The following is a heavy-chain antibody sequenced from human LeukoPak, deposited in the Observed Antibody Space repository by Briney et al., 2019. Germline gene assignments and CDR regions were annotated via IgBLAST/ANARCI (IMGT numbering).Heavy chain of an antibody. Sequence: GGSLRLSCAASGFTFSSYGMHWVRQAPGKGLEWVAVIWYDGSKKYYGDSMKGRFTISRDNSKNTLSLQMNSLRAEDTAVYYCARDRSYDSSGPDYWGQGTQVTVSS. D-gene: IGHD3-22*01. CDR1: GFTFSSYG. CDR3: ARDRSYDSSGPDY. CDR2: IWYDGSKK. J-gene: IGHJ4*02. V-gene: IGHV3-33*01.